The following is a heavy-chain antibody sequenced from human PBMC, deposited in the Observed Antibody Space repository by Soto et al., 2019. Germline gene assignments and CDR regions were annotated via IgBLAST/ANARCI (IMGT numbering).Heavy chain of an antibody. J-gene: IGHJ5*02. CDR2: IYPGDSDT. CDR1: GYSFTSYW. Sequence: GESLKISRKGSGYSFTSYWIGWVRQMPGHGLECMGFIYPGDSDTRYSPSFQGQVTISADKPISTAYLQWSSLKASDTAMYYCARRSSSSWYGWFDPWGQGTLVTVSS. CDR3: ARRSSSSWYGWFDP. D-gene: IGHD6-13*01. V-gene: IGHV5-51*01.